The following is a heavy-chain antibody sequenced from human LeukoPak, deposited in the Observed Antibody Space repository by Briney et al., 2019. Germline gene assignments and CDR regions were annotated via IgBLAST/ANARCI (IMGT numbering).Heavy chain of an antibody. CDR3: ARGTDLPYYYYGMDV. CDR1: GFTVSSNY. V-gene: IGHV3-53*01. J-gene: IGHJ6*02. Sequence: GGSLRLSCAASGFTVSSNYMSWVRQAPGKGLEWVSVIYSGGSTHYADSVKGRFTISRDNSKNTLYLQMNNLRAEDTAVYYCARGTDLPYYYYGMDVWGQGTTVTVSS. CDR2: IYSGGST.